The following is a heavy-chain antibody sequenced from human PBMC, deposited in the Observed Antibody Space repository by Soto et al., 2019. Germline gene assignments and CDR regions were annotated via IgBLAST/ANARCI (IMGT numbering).Heavy chain of an antibody. V-gene: IGHV3-33*01. J-gene: IGHJ6*02. CDR2: IWYDGSNE. Sequence: GGSLRLSCAASGFILSNFGMHWVRQAPGKGLEWVAVIWYDGSNEHYADSVKGRFTIFKDNSKNTLYLQMNSLRAEDTAMYYCARDDIPGVAVSTYGMDVWGQGTTVTVSS. CDR3: ARDDIPGVAVSTYGMDV. CDR1: GFILSNFG. D-gene: IGHD6-19*01.